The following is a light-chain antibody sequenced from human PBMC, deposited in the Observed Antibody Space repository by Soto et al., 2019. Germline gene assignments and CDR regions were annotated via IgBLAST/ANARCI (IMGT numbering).Light chain of an antibody. CDR3: QQYHKWPPFT. J-gene: IGKJ4*01. CDR1: QSVSSN. Sequence: EVGMTQYPATLSVSPGERATLSCRASQSVSSNLAWYQQKPGQTPRLLMYGASTMATGIPARFSGSGSGTVFTLTISSLQSEDFALYYCQQYHKWPPFTVGGGTKVDIK. CDR2: GAS. V-gene: IGKV3-15*01.